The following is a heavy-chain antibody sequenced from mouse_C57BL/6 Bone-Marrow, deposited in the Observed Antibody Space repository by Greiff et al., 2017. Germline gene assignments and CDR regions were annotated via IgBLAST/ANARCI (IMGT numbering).Heavy chain of an antibody. CDR3: ARSVYYDYLYPVAY. V-gene: IGHV1-64*01. Sequence: QVQLQQPGAELVKPGASVKLSCKASGYTFTSYWMHWVKQRPGQGLEWIGMIHPNSGSTNYNEKFKSKATLTVDKSSSTDYMQLSSLTSEDSAVYYCARSVYYDYLYPVAYWGQGTLVTVSA. CDR2: IHPNSGST. D-gene: IGHD2-4*01. J-gene: IGHJ3*01. CDR1: GYTFTSYW.